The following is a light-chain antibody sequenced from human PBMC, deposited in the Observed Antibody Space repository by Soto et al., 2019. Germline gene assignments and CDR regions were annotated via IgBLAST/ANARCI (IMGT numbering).Light chain of an antibody. CDR3: QQYSSLPHT. J-gene: IGKJ2*01. V-gene: IGKV3D-15*02. CDR2: GAP. CDR1: QSVSSN. Sequence: EIVMTQSPATLSVSPGERATPSFRASQSVSSNLAWYQQKPGQAPRLLIYGAPTRATGIPDRFSGSGSGTDFTLTISRLEPEDFVVYYCQQYSSLPHTFGQGTKVDIK.